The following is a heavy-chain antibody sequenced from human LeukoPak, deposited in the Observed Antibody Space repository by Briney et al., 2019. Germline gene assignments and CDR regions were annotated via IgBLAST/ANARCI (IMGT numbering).Heavy chain of an antibody. D-gene: IGHD6-13*01. CDR1: GFSFSSYS. Sequence: GGSLRLSCAASGFSFSSYSMNWFRQAPGKGLEWVSYISSSSSSIYYADSVKGRFTISRDKAKNSLYLQMNSLRAEDTAVYYCARVGSSWTLDYWGQGTLVTVSS. CDR2: ISSSSSSI. CDR3: ARVGSSWTLDY. J-gene: IGHJ4*02. V-gene: IGHV3-48*01.